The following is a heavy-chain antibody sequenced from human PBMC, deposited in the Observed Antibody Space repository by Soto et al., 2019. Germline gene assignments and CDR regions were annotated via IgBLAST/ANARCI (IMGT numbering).Heavy chain of an antibody. J-gene: IGHJ4*02. CDR1: DGSFSGYY. CDR3: ARENWVTSY. V-gene: IGHV4-34*01. D-gene: IGHD2-21*02. CDR2: INHSGST. Sequence: QVQLHQWGAGLLKPSETLSLTCDVYDGSFSGYYWNWIRQPPGKGLEWIGEINHSGSTHYNPSLNSRVTISIDTSKNQLSLKVSSVTAADTAVSYCARENWVTSYWGQGTLVTVSS.